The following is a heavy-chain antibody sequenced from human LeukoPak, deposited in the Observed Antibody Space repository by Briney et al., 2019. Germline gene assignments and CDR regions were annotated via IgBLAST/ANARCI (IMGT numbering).Heavy chain of an antibody. D-gene: IGHD3-10*01. J-gene: IGHJ4*02. CDR3: ARDRARSRYYFDY. V-gene: IGHV1-46*01. Sequence: ASVKVSCKASGYTFTSYYMHWVRQAPGQGLEWMGIINPSGGSTSYAQKFQGRVTMTRDMSTSTVYMELGSLRPEDTAVYYCARDRARSRYYFDYWGQGTLVTVSS. CDR1: GYTFTSYY. CDR2: INPSGGST.